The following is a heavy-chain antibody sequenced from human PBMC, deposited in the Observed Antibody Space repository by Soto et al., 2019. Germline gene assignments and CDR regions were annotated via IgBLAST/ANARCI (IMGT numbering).Heavy chain of an antibody. Sequence: EVQLLESGGGLVQPGGSLRLSCAASGFTFNIYTMRWVRKAPGKGLEWVSGIGARGSDTYFPDSVKGRFTISRDNAMDMVYLQMNSLRAEDTAVYFCAKGGTYHIGDFDSWGQGTLVTVSS. CDR3: AKGGTYHIGDFDS. D-gene: IGHD5-12*01. V-gene: IGHV3-23*01. J-gene: IGHJ4*02. CDR2: IGARGSDT. CDR1: GFTFNIYT.